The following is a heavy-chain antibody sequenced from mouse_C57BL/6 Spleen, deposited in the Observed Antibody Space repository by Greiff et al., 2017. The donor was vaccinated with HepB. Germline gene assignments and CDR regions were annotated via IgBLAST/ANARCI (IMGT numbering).Heavy chain of an antibody. Sequence: VQLQQPGAELVRPGSSVKLSCKASGYTFTSYWMYWVKQRPGQGLEWIGNIYPSDSETHYNQKFKDKATLTVDKSSSTAYMQLSSLTSEDSAVYYCARGEVGYFDYWGQGTTLTVSS. CDR1: GYTFTSYW. CDR2: IYPSDSET. D-gene: IGHD1-1*02. CDR3: ARGEVGYFDY. V-gene: IGHV1-61*01. J-gene: IGHJ2*01.